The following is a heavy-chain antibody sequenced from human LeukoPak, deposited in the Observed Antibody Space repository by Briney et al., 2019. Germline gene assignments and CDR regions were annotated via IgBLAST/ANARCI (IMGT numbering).Heavy chain of an antibody. J-gene: IGHJ4*02. CDR2: IKEDGSEI. CDR1: AFTFSNYW. CDR3: ARDQGYSTFDY. Sequence: GSLRLSCAASAFTFSNYWMSWVRQAPGKGLEWVANIKEDGSEINYVDSVKGRFTISRDNAKNSLYLQMNSLRVDDTAVYYCARDQGYSTFDYWGQGTLVTVSS. V-gene: IGHV3-7*01. D-gene: IGHD4-23*01.